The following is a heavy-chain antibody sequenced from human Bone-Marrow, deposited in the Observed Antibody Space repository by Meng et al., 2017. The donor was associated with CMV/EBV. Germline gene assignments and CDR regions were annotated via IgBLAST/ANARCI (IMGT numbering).Heavy chain of an antibody. D-gene: IGHD1-26*01. J-gene: IGHJ6*04. CDR2: IIPIFGTA. Sequence: SVKVSCKASGGTFSSYAISWVRQAPGQGLEWMGGIIPIFGTANYAQKFQGRVTMTGDTSTSTFYMALSSLTSGDTAVYYCARPDLSLGGYAMDVWGEGTTVTVSS. CDR3: ARPDLSLGGYAMDV. V-gene: IGHV1-69*06. CDR1: GGTFSSYA.